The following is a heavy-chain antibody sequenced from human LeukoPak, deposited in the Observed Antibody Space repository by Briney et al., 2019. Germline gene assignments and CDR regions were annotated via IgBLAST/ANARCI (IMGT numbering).Heavy chain of an antibody. CDR3: AKDISGSYYYFDY. D-gene: IGHD1-26*01. Sequence: PGGSLRLSCAASGFTFSSYAMSWVRQAPGKGLEWVSAISGSGGSTYYADSVKGRFTISRDNSKNTLYLQMNNLRAEDTAVYYCAKDISGSYYYFDYWGQGTLVTVSS. V-gene: IGHV3-23*01. CDR2: ISGSGGST. J-gene: IGHJ4*02. CDR1: GFTFSSYA.